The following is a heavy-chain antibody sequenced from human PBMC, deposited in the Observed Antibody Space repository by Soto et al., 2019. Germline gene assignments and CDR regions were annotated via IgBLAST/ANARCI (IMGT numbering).Heavy chain of an antibody. V-gene: IGHV2-5*02. Sequence: QITLKESGPTLVKPTQTLTLTCTFSGFSLSTRGVGVAWIRQPPGKALEWLALIYWDDDKRYSPSLKNRLTITEDTSKNQVVLTMTNMDPVDTATYYCARDSSGYYGFDYWGQGTLVTVSS. J-gene: IGHJ4*02. CDR2: IYWDDDK. CDR3: ARDSSGYYGFDY. CDR1: GFSLSTRGVG. D-gene: IGHD3-22*01.